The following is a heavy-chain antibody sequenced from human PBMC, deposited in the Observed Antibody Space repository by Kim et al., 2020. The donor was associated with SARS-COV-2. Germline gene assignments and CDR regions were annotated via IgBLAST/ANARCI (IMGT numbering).Heavy chain of an antibody. D-gene: IGHD3-3*01. Sequence: DYAAPVKGRFTISRDDSKNTLYLQMNSLKTEDTAVYYCTTDTIFGVVDGYWGQGTLVTVSS. V-gene: IGHV3-15*01. CDR3: TTDTIFGVVDGY. J-gene: IGHJ4*02.